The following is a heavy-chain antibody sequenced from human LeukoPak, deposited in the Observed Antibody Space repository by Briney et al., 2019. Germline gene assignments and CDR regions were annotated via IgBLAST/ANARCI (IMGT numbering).Heavy chain of an antibody. J-gene: IGHJ2*01. D-gene: IGHD6-13*01. Sequence: GGSLRLSCAASGFTFSSYWMSWVRQAPGKGLEWVANIKQDGSEKYYVDSVKGRFTISRDNAKNSLYLQMNSLRAEDTAVYYCARALGSSWYGVEWYFDLWGRGTLVTVSS. CDR2: IKQDGSEK. V-gene: IGHV3-7*01. CDR3: ARALGSSWYGVEWYFDL. CDR1: GFTFSSYW.